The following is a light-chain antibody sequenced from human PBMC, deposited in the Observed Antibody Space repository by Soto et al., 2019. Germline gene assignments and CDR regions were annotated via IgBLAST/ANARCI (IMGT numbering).Light chain of an antibody. CDR2: AAS. J-gene: IGKJ1*01. Sequence: DIQMTQSPSSLSASVGDRVTITCRASQSISSFLNWYQQIPGKAPKLLIYAASSLQSGVPSRFSGSGSGTDFTLTINSLQPEDFTTYYCQQSYYTPRAFGQGTTVAIK. CDR1: QSISSF. CDR3: QQSYYTPRA. V-gene: IGKV1-39*01.